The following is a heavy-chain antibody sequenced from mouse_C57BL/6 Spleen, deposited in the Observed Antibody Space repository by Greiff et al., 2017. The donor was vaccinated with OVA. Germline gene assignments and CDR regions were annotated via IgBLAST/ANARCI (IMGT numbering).Heavy chain of an antibody. CDR3: TLGGYYYAMDY. Sequence: EVQLQQSGAELVRPGASVKLSCTASGFNITDYYMHWVKQRPEQGLEWIGRIDPEDGDTEYAPKFQGKATMTADTSSNTAYLQLSSLTSEDTAVYYCTLGGYYYAMDYWGQGTSVTVSS. D-gene: IGHD4-1*01. CDR2: IDPEDGDT. V-gene: IGHV14-1*01. CDR1: GFNITDYY. J-gene: IGHJ4*01.